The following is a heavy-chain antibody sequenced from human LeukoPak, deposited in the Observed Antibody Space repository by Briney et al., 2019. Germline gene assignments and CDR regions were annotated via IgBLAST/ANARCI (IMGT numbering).Heavy chain of an antibody. J-gene: IGHJ4*01. D-gene: IGHD3-22*01. CDR2: ISGSGGST. CDR1: GFTFSSYA. V-gene: IGHV3-23*01. CDR3: ARIDSSGYNIDY. Sequence: GGSLRLSCAASGFTFSSYAMSWVPQAPGKGLEWLSAISGSGGSTYYADSVKGRFTISRDNSKNTLYLQMNSLRAEDTAVYYCARIDSSGYNIDYWGQGTLVTVSS.